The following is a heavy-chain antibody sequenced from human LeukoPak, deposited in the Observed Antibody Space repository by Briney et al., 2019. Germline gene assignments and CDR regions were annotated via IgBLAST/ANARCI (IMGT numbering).Heavy chain of an antibody. J-gene: IGHJ5*02. CDR2: IYYSGST. CDR1: GGSISSGGYY. CDR3: ARGPAAGTLDWFDP. Sequence: SETLSLTCTVSGGSISSGGYYWSWIRQHPGKGLEWIGYIYYSGSTYYNPSLKSRVTISVDTSKNQFSLKLSSVTAADTAVYYCARGPAAGTLDWFDPWGQGTLVTVSS. D-gene: IGHD6-13*01. V-gene: IGHV4-31*03.